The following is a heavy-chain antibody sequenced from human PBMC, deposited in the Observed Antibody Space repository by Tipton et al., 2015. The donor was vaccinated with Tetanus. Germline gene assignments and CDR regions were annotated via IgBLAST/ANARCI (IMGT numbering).Heavy chain of an antibody. CDR3: ARDHRLSASYAGWFDP. CDR1: GGSISSYY. CDR2: IYTSGST. D-gene: IGHD1-26*01. J-gene: IGHJ5*02. Sequence: LRLSCTVSGGSISSYYWSWIRQPAGKGLEWIGHIYTSGSTNYNPSLKSRVTISVDTSTTQFSLRLNSVTAADTAIYYCARDHRLSASYAGWFDPWGQGTLVTVSS. V-gene: IGHV4-4*07.